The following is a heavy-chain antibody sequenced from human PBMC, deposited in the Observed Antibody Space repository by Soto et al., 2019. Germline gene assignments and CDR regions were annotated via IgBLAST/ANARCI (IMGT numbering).Heavy chain of an antibody. V-gene: IGHV4-4*02. CDR1: SGSIIISNS. J-gene: IGHJ4*02. D-gene: IGHD6-13*01. CDR3: ARVSGGYSSSWYPTFDS. Sequence: SETLSLTCAVSSGSIIISNSWSWVRQPPGKGLEWIGEIYHSGTTYYNPSLESRVTISIDRSKNQFSLKLNSVTAADTALYYCARVSGGYSSSWYPTFDSWGQGTLVTVSS. CDR2: IYHSGTT.